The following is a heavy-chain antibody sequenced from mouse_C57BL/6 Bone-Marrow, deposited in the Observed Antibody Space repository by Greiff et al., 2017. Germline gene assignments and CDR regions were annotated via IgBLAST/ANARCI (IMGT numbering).Heavy chain of an antibody. Sequence: QVQLQQSGAGLVRPGTSVTMSCKASGYTFTNYWIGWAKQRPGHGLEWIGDIYPGGGYTNYNEKFKGKATLTADKSSSTAYMQFSSLTSEDSAIYYCARGNYVFYAMDYWGQGTSVTVSA. CDR2: IYPGGGYT. V-gene: IGHV1-63*01. CDR1: GYTFTNYW. CDR3: ARGNYVFYAMDY. J-gene: IGHJ4*01. D-gene: IGHD2-1*01.